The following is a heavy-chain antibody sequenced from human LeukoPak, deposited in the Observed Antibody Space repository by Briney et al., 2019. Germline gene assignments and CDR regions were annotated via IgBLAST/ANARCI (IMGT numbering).Heavy chain of an antibody. D-gene: IGHD3-16*01. CDR1: GFTFSNNW. CDR2: IKQDGSET. Sequence: PGGFLRLSCVASGFTFSNNWMSWVRQAPGKGLEWVANIKQDGSETYYVDSVRGRFTISRDNAKNSLYLQMNSLRAEDTAVYYCARGRRLGDYFDYWGQGTLVTVSS. J-gene: IGHJ4*02. V-gene: IGHV3-7*01. CDR3: ARGRRLGDYFDY.